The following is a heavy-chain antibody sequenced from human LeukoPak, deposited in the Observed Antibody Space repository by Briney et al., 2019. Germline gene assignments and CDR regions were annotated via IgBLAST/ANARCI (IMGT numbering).Heavy chain of an antibody. CDR2: IYTSGYT. CDR3: ARVSGYDWESFHDY. V-gene: IGHV4-4*07. D-gene: IGHD5-12*01. J-gene: IGHJ4*02. CDR1: GDSLSSSY. Sequence: SETLSLTCTVSGDSLSSSYWSWVRQPAGKGLEWIGRIYTSGYTNYNPSLKGRVTMSVDTSKNQFSLKLTSVTDADAAVYYCARVSGYDWESFHDYWGQGTLVTVSS.